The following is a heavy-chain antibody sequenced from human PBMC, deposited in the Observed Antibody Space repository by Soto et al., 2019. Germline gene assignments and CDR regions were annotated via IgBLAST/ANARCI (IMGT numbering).Heavy chain of an antibody. CDR1: GGTFSSYA. Sequence: ASVKVSCKASGGTFSSYAISWVRQAPGQGLEWMGGIIPIFGTANYAQKFQGRVTITADESTSTAYMGLSSLRSEDTAVYYCASIIAVAGTREYFQHWGQGTLVTVSS. D-gene: IGHD6-19*01. CDR3: ASIIAVAGTREYFQH. V-gene: IGHV1-69*13. CDR2: IIPIFGTA. J-gene: IGHJ1*01.